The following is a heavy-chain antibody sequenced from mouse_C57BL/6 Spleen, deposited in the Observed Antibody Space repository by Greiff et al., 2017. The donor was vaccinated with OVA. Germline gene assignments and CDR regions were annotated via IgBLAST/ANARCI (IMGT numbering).Heavy chain of an antibody. J-gene: IGHJ2*01. CDR1: GFSLPSYG. D-gene: IGHD4-1*01. V-gene: IGHV2-5*01. CDR2: LWIGGST. CDR3: AKNWNWDSWVHFDY. Sequence: QVQLKESGPGLVQPSQSLSITCTVSGFSLPSYGVHWVRQSPGKGLEWLGVLWIGGSTDYNAAFMSRLSITKDNSSSQVFLKMNSLQADDTTIYYCAKNWNWDSWVHFDYWGQGTTLTVSS.